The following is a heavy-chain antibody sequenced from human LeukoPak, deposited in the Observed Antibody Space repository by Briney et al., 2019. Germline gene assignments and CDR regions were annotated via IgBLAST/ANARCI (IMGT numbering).Heavy chain of an antibody. CDR1: GYSISSGYY. J-gene: IGHJ4*02. V-gene: IGHV4-38-2*01. CDR2: IYHSGNT. CDR3: ARGDIPDF. D-gene: IGHD2-21*01. Sequence: PSETLSLTCGVSGYSISSGYYWGWIRQSPGKGLEWIGSIYHSGNTYYNLSLKSRVTISVDTSKNQSSLKLSSVTAADTAVYYCARGDIPDFWGQGTLVTVSS.